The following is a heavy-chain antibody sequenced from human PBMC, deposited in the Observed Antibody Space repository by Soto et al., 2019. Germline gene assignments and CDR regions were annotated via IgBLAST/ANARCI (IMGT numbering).Heavy chain of an antibody. V-gene: IGHV4-59*01. Sequence: SETLSLTCSVSGDSMSGYYWTWFRQPPGKGLEWIVYVYYTGSTNYNPSLKSRVTVSVDMSRNQFSLILSSVTAADTAVYYCARITKSPNSGYFDYWGQGALVTVSS. CDR2: VYYTGST. CDR1: GDSMSGYY. CDR3: ARITKSPNSGYFDY. D-gene: IGHD7-27*01. J-gene: IGHJ4*02.